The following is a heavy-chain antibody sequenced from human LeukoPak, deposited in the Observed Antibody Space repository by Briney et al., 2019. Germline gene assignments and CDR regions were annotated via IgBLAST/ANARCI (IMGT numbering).Heavy chain of an antibody. Sequence: SETLSLTCTVSGDSISSYYWSWIRQPPGKGLEWIGYISYTGSTNYNPSLKSRVSISVDTSKNQFSLKLSSVTAADTAVYYCARVRYYYYGMDVWGQGTTVTVSS. CDR2: ISYTGST. CDR3: ARVRYYYYGMDV. CDR1: GDSISSYY. J-gene: IGHJ6*02. V-gene: IGHV4-59*01.